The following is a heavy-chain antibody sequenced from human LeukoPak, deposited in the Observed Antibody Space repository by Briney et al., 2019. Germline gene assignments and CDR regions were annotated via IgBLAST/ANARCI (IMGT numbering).Heavy chain of an antibody. CDR3: ARYPDPNYEHYYYYYGMDV. D-gene: IGHD3-3*01. CDR1: GGSISSYY. CDR2: IYYSGST. J-gene: IGHJ6*04. V-gene: IGHV4-59*01. Sequence: PSETLSLTCTVSGGSISSYYWSWIRQPPGKGLEWIGYIYYSGSTNYNPSLKSRVTISVDTSKNQFSLKLSSVTAADMAVYYCARYPDPNYEHYYYYYGMDVWGKGTTVTVSS.